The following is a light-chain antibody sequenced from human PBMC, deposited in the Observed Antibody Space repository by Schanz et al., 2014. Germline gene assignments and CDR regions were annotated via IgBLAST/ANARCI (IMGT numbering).Light chain of an antibody. V-gene: IGLV1-44*01. CDR3: AAWDDSLSAWL. J-gene: IGLJ3*02. CDR1: SSNIGSNT. CDR2: SNN. Sequence: QSVLTQPPSVSGTPGQRVTISCSGSSSNIGSNTVNWYQQLPGTAPKLLIYSNNQRPSGVPDRFSGSKSGTSASLAISGLQSEDEADYYCAAWDDSLSAWLFGGGTKLTVL.